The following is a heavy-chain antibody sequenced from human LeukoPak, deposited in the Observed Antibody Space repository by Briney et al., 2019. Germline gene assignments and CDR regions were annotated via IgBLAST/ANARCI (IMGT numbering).Heavy chain of an antibody. V-gene: IGHV1-69*04. CDR2: MIPILGIA. J-gene: IGHJ5*02. CDR1: GGTFSSYA. D-gene: IGHD3-10*01. Sequence: SVNVSCKASGGTFSSYAISWVRQAPGQGLEWMGRMIPILGIANYAQKFQGRVTITADKSTSTAYMELSRLRSEDTAVYYCARDLVTMVRGAQGAWFDPWGQGTLVTVSS. CDR3: ARDLVTMVRGAQGAWFDP.